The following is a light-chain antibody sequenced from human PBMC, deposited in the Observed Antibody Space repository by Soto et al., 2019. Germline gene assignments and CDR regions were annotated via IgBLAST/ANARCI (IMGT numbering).Light chain of an antibody. CDR2: DAY. CDR3: QQYNMWPPIT. J-gene: IGKJ5*01. V-gene: IGKV1-5*01. Sequence: DIQMTQSPSTLSASVGDRFTITCRASQSIRSWLAWYQQKPGKAPKLLIYDAYSLESGVPSRFSGRRSGTEFTLTISTLQSEDFAVYYCQQYNMWPPITFGQGTRLEIK. CDR1: QSIRSW.